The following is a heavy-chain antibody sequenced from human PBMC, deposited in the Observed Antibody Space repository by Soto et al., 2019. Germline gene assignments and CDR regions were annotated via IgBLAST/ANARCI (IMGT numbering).Heavy chain of an antibody. V-gene: IGHV3-7*01. CDR1: GFTFSSYW. J-gene: IGHJ4*02. Sequence: GESLKISCAASGFTFSSYWMSWVRQAPGKGLEWVANIKQDGSEKYYVDSVKGRFTISRDNAKNSLYLQMNSLRAEDTAVYYCASQVLWFGELPYYFDYWGQGTLVTVSS. CDR2: IKQDGSEK. D-gene: IGHD3-10*01. CDR3: ASQVLWFGELPYYFDY.